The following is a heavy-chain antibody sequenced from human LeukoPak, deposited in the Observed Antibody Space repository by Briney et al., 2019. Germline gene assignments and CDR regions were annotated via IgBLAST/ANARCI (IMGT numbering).Heavy chain of an antibody. CDR1: GGSISSYY. J-gene: IGHJ5*02. V-gene: IGHV4-4*08. Sequence: SETLSLTCTVSGGSISSYYWSWIRQPPGKGLEWIGYIYYSGSTYYNPSLKSRVTISVDTSKNQFSLKLSSVTAADTAVYYCARDGDYAPHDPWGQGTLVTVSS. CDR2: IYYSGST. D-gene: IGHD4-17*01. CDR3: ARDGDYAPHDP.